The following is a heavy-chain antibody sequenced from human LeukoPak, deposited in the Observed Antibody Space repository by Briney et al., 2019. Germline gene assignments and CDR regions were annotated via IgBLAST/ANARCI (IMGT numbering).Heavy chain of an antibody. CDR3: ARANYYYGSGSCYGMDV. CDR2: ISAYNGNT. J-gene: IGHJ6*02. V-gene: IGHV1-18*01. D-gene: IGHD3-10*01. CDR1: GYTFTSYG. Sequence: WASVKVSCKASGYTFTSYGISWLRQAPGQGLEWMGWISAYNGNTNYAQKLQGRVTMTTDTSTSTAYMELRSLRSDDTAVYYCARANYYYGSGSCYGMDVWGQGTTVTVSS.